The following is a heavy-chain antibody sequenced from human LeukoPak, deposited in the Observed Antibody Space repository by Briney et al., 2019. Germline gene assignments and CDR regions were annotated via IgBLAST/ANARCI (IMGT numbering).Heavy chain of an antibody. CDR3: ARFNYDISAFDY. Sequence: GGSLRLSCAASGITVSSNHMSWVRQAPGKGLEWVSVIYSGGTTYYADSVKGRFTIPRDNSKSTMDLQMNSLRPEDTAVYYCARFNYDISAFDYWGQGTLVTVSS. CDR1: GITVSSNH. CDR2: IYSGGTT. V-gene: IGHV3-66*02. J-gene: IGHJ4*02. D-gene: IGHD3-22*01.